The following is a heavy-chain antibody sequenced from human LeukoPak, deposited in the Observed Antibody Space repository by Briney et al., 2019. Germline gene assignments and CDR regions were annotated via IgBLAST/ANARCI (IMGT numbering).Heavy chain of an antibody. CDR3: ARGYEDYYGSGSYWGLED. CDR2: IYYSGST. V-gene: IGHV4-31*03. Sequence: PSETLSLTCTVSGGSISSGGYYWSWIRQHPGKGLEWIGYIYYSGSTYYNPSLKSRVTISVDTSKNQFSLKLSSVTAADTAVYYCARGYEDYYGSGSYWGLEDWGQGTLVTVSS. J-gene: IGHJ4*02. D-gene: IGHD3-10*01. CDR1: GGSISSGGYY.